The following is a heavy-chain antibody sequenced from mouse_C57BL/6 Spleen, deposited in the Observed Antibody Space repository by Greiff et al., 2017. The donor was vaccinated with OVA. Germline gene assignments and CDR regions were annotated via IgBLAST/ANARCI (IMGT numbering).Heavy chain of an antibody. Sequence: EVKLEESGPGMVKPSQSLSLTCTVTGYSITSGYDWHWIRHFPGNKLEWMGYISYSGSTNYNPSLKSRISITHDTSKNHFFLKLNSVTTEDTATYYCARDYGYDGTFAYWGKGTLVTVSA. CDR1: GYSITSGYD. D-gene: IGHD2-2*01. CDR3: ARDYGYDGTFAY. J-gene: IGHJ3*01. CDR2: ISYSGST. V-gene: IGHV3-1*01.